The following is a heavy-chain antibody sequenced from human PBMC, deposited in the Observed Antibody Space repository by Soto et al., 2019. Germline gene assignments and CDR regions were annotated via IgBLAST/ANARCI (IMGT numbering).Heavy chain of an antibody. Sequence: PSETLSLTCSVSGASISSRDYYWGWIRQTPGKGLEWIGNIDYNGVTYYNPSLKSRVTVYKDTSKNQFSLKLSSVTAADTAVYYCARISNYYGSGNYYYYGMDVWGQGTTVTVSS. CDR1: GASISSRDYY. V-gene: IGHV4-39*07. J-gene: IGHJ6*02. CDR2: IDYNGVT. CDR3: ARISNYYGSGNYYYYGMDV. D-gene: IGHD3-10*01.